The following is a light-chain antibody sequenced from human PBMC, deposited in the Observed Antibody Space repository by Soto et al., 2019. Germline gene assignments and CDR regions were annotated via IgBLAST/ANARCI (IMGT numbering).Light chain of an antibody. J-gene: IGKJ1*01. Sequence: MQVTESPPTLSASVGDRVTITCRASQTISTWMAWYQQKTGKGPKLLVYDASTLESGVPSRFSGSGSGTEFTLTISSLQPDDLATYYCQQYNSYSFGQGTKVDIK. CDR3: QQYNSYS. V-gene: IGKV1-5*01. CDR2: DAS. CDR1: QTISTW.